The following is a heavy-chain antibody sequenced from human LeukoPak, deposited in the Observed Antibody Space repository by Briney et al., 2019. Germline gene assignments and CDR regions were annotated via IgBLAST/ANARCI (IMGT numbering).Heavy chain of an antibody. CDR1: GGSISSGDYY. V-gene: IGHV4-30-4*01. J-gene: IGHJ3*02. CDR2: IYYSGST. D-gene: IGHD3-22*01. Sequence: SETLSLTCTVSGGSISSGDYYWSWIRQPPGKGLEWIGYIYYSGSTYYNPSLKSRVTISVDTSKNQFSLKLSSVTAADTAVYYCARDFYDSPGNALDIWGQGTMVTVSS. CDR3: ARDFYDSPGNALDI.